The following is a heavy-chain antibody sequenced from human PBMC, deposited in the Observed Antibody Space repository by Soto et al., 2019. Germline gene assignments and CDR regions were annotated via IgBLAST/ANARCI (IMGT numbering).Heavy chain of an antibody. CDR2: ISAYNGNI. D-gene: IGHD6-13*01. CDR1: AYTFTNYG. Sequence: QVQLVQSGGEVKKPGASVKVSCKASAYTFTNYGISWVRQARGQGRDWMGWISAYNGNINYAQKFWGRVTMTTYTSTSWAYLEVRSMRSEDTAVYYCARRVSSWNFREFDPWDQGPLVTVSS. V-gene: IGHV1-18*01. CDR3: ARRVSSWNFREFDP. J-gene: IGHJ5*02.